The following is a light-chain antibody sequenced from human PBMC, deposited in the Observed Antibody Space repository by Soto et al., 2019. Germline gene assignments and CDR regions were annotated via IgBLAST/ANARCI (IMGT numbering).Light chain of an antibody. V-gene: IGLV1-40*01. Sequence: QSVLTQPPSVSGAPGQRVTISCTGSSSNIGAGYDVHWYQQLPGTAPKLLLYGNSNRPSGVPDRFSGSKSGTSASLAITGLEAEDEADYYCQSYDSSRSVVFGGGTKRTVL. CDR1: SSNIGAGYD. CDR2: GNS. J-gene: IGLJ2*01. CDR3: QSYDSSRSVV.